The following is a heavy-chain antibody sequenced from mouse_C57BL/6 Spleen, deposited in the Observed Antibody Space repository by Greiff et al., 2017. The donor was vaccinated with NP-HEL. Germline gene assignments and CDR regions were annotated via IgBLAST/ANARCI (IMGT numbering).Heavy chain of an antibody. CDR1: GYSITSGYY. V-gene: IGHV3-6*01. CDR3: ARDDGSSFDY. CDR2: ISYDGSN. Sequence: EVKLMESGPGLVKPSQSLSLTCSVTGYSITSGYYWNWIRQFPGNKLEWMGYISYDGSNNYNPSLKNRISITRDTSKNQFFLKLNSVTTEDTATYYCARDDGSSFDYWGQGTTLTVSS. D-gene: IGHD1-1*01. J-gene: IGHJ2*01.